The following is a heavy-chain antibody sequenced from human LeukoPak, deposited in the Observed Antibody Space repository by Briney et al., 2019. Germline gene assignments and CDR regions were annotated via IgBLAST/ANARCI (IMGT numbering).Heavy chain of an antibody. CDR3: ARATWLPVGLYYYDSSGYYYYFDY. J-gene: IGHJ4*02. CDR1: GGSVNSGSYY. D-gene: IGHD3-22*01. CDR2: IYYSGST. V-gene: IGHV4-61*01. Sequence: PSETLSLTCTVSGGSVNSGSYYWNWIRQPPGKGLEWIGYIYYSGSTNYNPSLKSRVTISVDTSKNQFSLKLSSVTAADTAVYYCARATWLPVGLYYYDSSGYYYYFDYWGQGTLVTVSS.